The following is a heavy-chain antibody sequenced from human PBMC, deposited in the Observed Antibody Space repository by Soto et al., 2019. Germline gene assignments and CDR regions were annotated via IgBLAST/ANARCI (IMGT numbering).Heavy chain of an antibody. CDR2: VDQDGGET. V-gene: IGHV3-7*03. CDR1: GFTFSHYW. J-gene: IGHJ4*02. CDR3: VRTIIIRYFDN. Sequence: DVQLVQSGGGLVQPGGSLRLSCGASGFTFSHYWMSWVRQAPGRGLEWVAFVDQDGGETHYADSVKSRFTLSRDNAKSLVFMEMESVRVEDTAIYLWVRTIIIRYFDNWRQGTQVTVSS. D-gene: IGHD3-10*01.